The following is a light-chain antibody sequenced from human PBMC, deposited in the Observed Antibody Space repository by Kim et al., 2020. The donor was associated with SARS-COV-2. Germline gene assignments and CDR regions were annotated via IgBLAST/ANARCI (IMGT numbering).Light chain of an antibody. Sequence: DIQMTQSPSSLSASVGDRVTMTCRSSQKIACFVSWYQVKPGKAPRLLIFTASTLQAGVPSRFTGSGSGADFTLTISSLQAEDCAIYYCQQTYDPPLTFGGGTKVDIK. CDR1: QKIACF. CDR3: QQTYDPPLT. V-gene: IGKV1-39*01. J-gene: IGKJ4*01. CDR2: TAS.